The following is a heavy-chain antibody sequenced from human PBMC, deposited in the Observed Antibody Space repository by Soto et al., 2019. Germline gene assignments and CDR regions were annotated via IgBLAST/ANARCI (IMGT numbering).Heavy chain of an antibody. V-gene: IGHV1-69*13. Sequence: SVQVSFQASGCIFSSYPISGVRQAPGQGLEWMGGIIPIFGTANYAQKFQGRVTITADESTSTAYMELSSLRSEDTAVYYCAREEDYYDSSGYYVDAFDIWGQGTMVTVSS. CDR3: AREEDYYDSSGYYVDAFDI. D-gene: IGHD3-22*01. CDR2: IIPIFGTA. J-gene: IGHJ3*02. CDR1: GCIFSSYP.